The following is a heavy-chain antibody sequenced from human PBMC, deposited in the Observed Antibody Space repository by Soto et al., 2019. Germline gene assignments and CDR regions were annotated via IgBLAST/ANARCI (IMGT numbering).Heavy chain of an antibody. J-gene: IGHJ2*01. V-gene: IGHV3-43*01. CDR1: GFTLDRYT. D-gene: IGHD6-13*01. Sequence: SGFTLDRYTMHWVRQAPGKGLEWVSLISWDGGSTYYADSVKGRFTISRDNSKNSLYLQMNSLRTEDTALYYCAKESSSSWSNWYFDLWGRGTLVTVSS. CDR2: ISWDGGST. CDR3: AKESSSSWSNWYFDL.